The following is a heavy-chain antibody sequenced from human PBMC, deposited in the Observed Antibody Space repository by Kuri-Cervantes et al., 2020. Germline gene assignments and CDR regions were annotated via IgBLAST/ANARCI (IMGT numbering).Heavy chain of an antibody. CDR1: GYTLTELS. CDR2: FDPEDGET. Sequence: ASVTVSCKVSGYTLTELSMHWVRQAPGKGLEWMGGFDPEDGETIYAQKFQGRVTMTEDTSTDTAYMELSSLRSEDTAVYYCATDKLYSSGWSVWLWYFDLWGRGTLVTVSS. J-gene: IGHJ2*01. V-gene: IGHV1-24*01. D-gene: IGHD6-19*01. CDR3: ATDKLYSSGWSVWLWYFDL.